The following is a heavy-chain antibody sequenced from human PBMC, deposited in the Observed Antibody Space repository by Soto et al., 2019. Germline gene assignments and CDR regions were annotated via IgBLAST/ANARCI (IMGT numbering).Heavy chain of an antibody. CDR1: GGSISGSY. V-gene: IGHV4-59*01. CDR3: TMRYTRNEPYFDP. Sequence: SETLSLTCSVSGGSISGSYWSWIRQSPGKGLEWLGYVYYTGSTNYSPSLRSRVSISVDTSKNEFSLRLSSVTAADTAIYYCTMRYTRNEPYFDPWGPGALVTVSS. J-gene: IGHJ5*02. D-gene: IGHD3-9*01. CDR2: VYYTGST.